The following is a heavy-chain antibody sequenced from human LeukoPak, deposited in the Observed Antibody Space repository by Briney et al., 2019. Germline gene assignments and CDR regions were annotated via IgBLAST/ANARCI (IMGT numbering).Heavy chain of an antibody. CDR1: GGPISAYW. CDR2: IYYTGST. CDR3: ARVLSYGYSDF. Sequence: PSETLSLTCSVSGGPISAYWLSWIRQPPGKGLEWIGCIYYTGSTNYSPSLTSRITISTDTSTNKFFLKLTSVIAADAAVYYCARVLSYGYSDFWGQGTLVTVSS. D-gene: IGHD5-18*01. V-gene: IGHV4-59*01. J-gene: IGHJ4*02.